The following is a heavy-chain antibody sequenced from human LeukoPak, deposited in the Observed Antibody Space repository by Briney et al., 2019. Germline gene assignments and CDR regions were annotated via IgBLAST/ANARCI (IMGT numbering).Heavy chain of an antibody. D-gene: IGHD3-22*01. J-gene: IGHJ5*02. Sequence: PSETLSLTCTVSGVSISSYYWSWIRQPPGKGLEWIGYIYYSGSTNYNPSLKSRVTISVDTSKNQFSLKLSSVTAADTAVYYCARARSSGYYYGSWGQGTLVTVSS. V-gene: IGHV4-59*01. CDR2: IYYSGST. CDR1: GVSISSYY. CDR3: ARARSSGYYYGS.